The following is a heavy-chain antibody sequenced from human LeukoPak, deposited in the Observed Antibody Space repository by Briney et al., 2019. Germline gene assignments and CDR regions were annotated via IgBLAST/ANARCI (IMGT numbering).Heavy chain of an antibody. Sequence: SEALSVTCVHYLGSFTHYYWSWMRQVPRGGLEWIGETYHRAGTNYKPSLKSRVTIAADTSRNQFSLTLRSVTAADSAVFYCARGPVRDEDGLTGNSYYFGLDAWGQGTTVTVSS. V-gene: IGHV4-34*01. D-gene: IGHD3-9*01. J-gene: IGHJ6*02. CDR2: TYHRAGT. CDR3: ARGPVRDEDGLTGNSYYFGLDA. CDR1: LGSFTHYY.